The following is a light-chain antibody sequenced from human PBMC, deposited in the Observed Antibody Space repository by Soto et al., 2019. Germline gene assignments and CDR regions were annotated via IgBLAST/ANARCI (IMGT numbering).Light chain of an antibody. V-gene: IGLV2-14*01. J-gene: IGLJ1*01. CDR2: EVS. CDR1: SSDVGGYNY. CDR3: TSYTSSSTDV. Sequence: QSALTQPASVSGSPGQSITISCTGTSSDVGGYNYVSWYQHHPGKAPKLMIYEVSNRPSGVSIRFSGSKSGNTASLTISGLQAEDEAAYYCTSYTSSSTDVFGTGTKLTVL.